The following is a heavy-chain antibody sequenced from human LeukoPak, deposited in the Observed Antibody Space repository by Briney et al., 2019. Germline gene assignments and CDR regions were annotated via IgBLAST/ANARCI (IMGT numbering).Heavy chain of an antibody. Sequence: GGSLRLFCAASGFTVSSNYMSWVRQAPGKGLEWVSVISSSGSTYYADPVKGRLTISRDNSKNTLYLQMKSLRAEDTAVYYCARGGDSSGSIRSAFDIWGQGTMVTVSS. CDR2: ISSSGST. CDR3: ARGGDSSGSIRSAFDI. V-gene: IGHV3-53*01. D-gene: IGHD3-22*01. CDR1: GFTVSSNY. J-gene: IGHJ3*02.